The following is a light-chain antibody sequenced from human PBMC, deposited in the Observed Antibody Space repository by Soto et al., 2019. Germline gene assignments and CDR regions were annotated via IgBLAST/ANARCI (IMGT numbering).Light chain of an antibody. V-gene: IGKV3-20*01. CDR3: QQSYSTPLT. CDR1: QSVSSTY. J-gene: IGKJ4*01. Sequence: EIVLTQSPDTLSLSPGERATLSCRASQSVSSTYLAWFQQKPGQTPRLLISGASSRATGIPERFSGSGSGTDFTLTISSLQPEDFATYYCQQSYSTPLTFGGGTKVEIK. CDR2: GAS.